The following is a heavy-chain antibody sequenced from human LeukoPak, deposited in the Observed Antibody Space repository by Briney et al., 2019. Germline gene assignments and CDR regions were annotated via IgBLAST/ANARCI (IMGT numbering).Heavy chain of an antibody. D-gene: IGHD1-26*01. CDR3: ARSGGSGTYYGGSFDY. CDR1: GDSITAYY. V-gene: IGHV4-4*07. Sequence: SETLSLTCSVSGDSITAYYWSWIRQAAGEGLEWIGRIYTSGNTAYNPSLRSRVSMSVDTPKNQLSLNLYSVTAADTAVYYCARSGGSGTYYGGSFDYWGQGTLVTVSS. J-gene: IGHJ4*02. CDR2: IYTSGNT.